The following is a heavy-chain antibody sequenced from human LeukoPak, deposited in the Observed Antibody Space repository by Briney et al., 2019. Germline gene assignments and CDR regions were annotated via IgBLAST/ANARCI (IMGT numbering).Heavy chain of an antibody. J-gene: IGHJ4*02. CDR2: ISSGRTYI. V-gene: IGHV3-21*01. CDR1: AFTFSTYN. D-gene: IGHD5-12*01. Sequence: GGSLRLSCAASAFTFSTYNMNWVRQAPGKGLEWVSSISSGRTYIYFTDSLKGRFTISRDNSKNTLYLQMNSLRAEDTAVYYCARGPSGYHNTGGQGTLVTVSS. CDR3: ARGPSGYHNT.